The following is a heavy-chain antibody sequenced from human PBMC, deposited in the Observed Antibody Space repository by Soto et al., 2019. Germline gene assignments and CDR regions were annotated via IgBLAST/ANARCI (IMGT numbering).Heavy chain of an antibody. J-gene: IGHJ6*02. CDR3: AKDRQGYSSTSPSALRYYYYGMDV. Sequence: GGSLRLSCAASGFSVSGNYMSWVRQAPGKGPEWISVIDNNGDTNYADSVKGRFSISRDKYKNTLYLQMNSLRAEDTAVYYCAKDRQGYSSTSPSALRYYYYGMDVWGQGTTVTVSS. D-gene: IGHD6-13*01. CDR2: IDNNGDT. CDR1: GFSVSGNY. V-gene: IGHV3-66*03.